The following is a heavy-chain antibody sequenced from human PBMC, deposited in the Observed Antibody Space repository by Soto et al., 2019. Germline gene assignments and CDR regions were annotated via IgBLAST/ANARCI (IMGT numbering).Heavy chain of an antibody. D-gene: IGHD3-16*01. CDR2: ISYDGSNK. J-gene: IGHJ4*02. Sequence: LRLSCAASGFTFSSYAMHWVRQAPGKGLEWVAVISYDGSNKYYADSVKGRFTISRDNSKNTLYLQMNSLRAEDTAVYYCARDPAYGTGYFDYWGQGTLVTVSS. V-gene: IGHV3-30-3*01. CDR1: GFTFSSYA. CDR3: ARDPAYGTGYFDY.